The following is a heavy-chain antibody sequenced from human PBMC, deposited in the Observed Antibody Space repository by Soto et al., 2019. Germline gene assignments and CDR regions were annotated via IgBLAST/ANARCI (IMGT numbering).Heavy chain of an antibody. CDR3: ARDDPDNSGWYAPRADY. Sequence: QVQLVQSGAEVKKPGSSVKVSCKASGGTFSSYTISWVRQAPGQGLEWMGRIIPILGIANYAQKFQGRVTITADKSTSTAYMELSSLRSEDTAVYYCARDDPDNSGWYAPRADYWGQGTLVTVSS. CDR1: GGTFSSYT. V-gene: IGHV1-69*08. CDR2: IIPILGIA. J-gene: IGHJ4*02. D-gene: IGHD6-19*01.